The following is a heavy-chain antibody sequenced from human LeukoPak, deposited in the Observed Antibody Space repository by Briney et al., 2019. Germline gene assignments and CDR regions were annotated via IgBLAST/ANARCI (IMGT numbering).Heavy chain of an antibody. D-gene: IGHD5-24*01. CDR3: ARGGPFRDGYKVY. CDR1: GFTFSSYW. V-gene: IGHV3-7*01. CDR2: IKQDGSER. Sequence: QTGGSLRLSCAASGFTFSSYWMSWVRQAPGKGLEWVANIKQDGSERYYVDSVKGRFTISRDNAKNSLYLQMNSLRAEDTAVYYCARGGPFRDGYKVYWGQGTLVTVSS. J-gene: IGHJ4*02.